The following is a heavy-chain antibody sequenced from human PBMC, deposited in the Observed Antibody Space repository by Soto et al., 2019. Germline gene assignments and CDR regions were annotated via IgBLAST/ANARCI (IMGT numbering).Heavy chain of an antibody. J-gene: IGHJ4*02. CDR3: AKGSIEYSASVDN. Sequence: DVHLLESGGGLVQPGGSLRLSCAASGFSFSSYAMVWVRQAPGKGLEWVAVISARGGSSYFADSVKGRFTLSRDNSKNLLSLEMNSLIAEDTAIYFCAKGSIEYSASVDNWGQGTLVVVSS. CDR1: GFSFSSYA. D-gene: IGHD5-12*01. V-gene: IGHV3-23*01. CDR2: ISARGGSS.